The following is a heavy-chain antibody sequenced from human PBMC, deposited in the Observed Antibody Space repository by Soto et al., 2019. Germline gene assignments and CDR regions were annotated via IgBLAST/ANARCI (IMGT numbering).Heavy chain of an antibody. J-gene: IGHJ6*02. V-gene: IGHV3-21*01. D-gene: IGHD3-3*02. Sequence: PGGSLRLSCVTSGFTFSRNTMNWVRQAPGKGLEWVASITSSGSYVYYADSVKGRFSASRDNAKNSLSLQMDSPRLDDTAIYFCVKDEGIEAMDVWGQGTTVTVSS. CDR3: VKDEGIEAMDV. CDR1: GFTFSRNT. CDR2: ITSSGSYV.